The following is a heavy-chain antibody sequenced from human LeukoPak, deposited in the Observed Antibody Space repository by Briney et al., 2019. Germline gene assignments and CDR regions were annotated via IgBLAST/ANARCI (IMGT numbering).Heavy chain of an antibody. Sequence: GGSLRLSCAASGFTFSSYSMNWVRQAPGKGLEWVSSISSSSSYIYYADSVKGRFTISRDNAKNSLYLQMSSLRAEDTAVYYCARDPNGSGSSYYYYGMDVWGQGTTVTVSS. CDR1: GFTFSSYS. V-gene: IGHV3-21*01. CDR2: ISSSSSYI. CDR3: ARDPNGSGSSYYYYGMDV. D-gene: IGHD3-10*01. J-gene: IGHJ6*02.